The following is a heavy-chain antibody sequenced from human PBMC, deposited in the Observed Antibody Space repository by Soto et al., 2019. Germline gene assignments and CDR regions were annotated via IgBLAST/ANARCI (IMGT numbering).Heavy chain of an antibody. Sequence: SETLSLTCAVYGGSFSGYYWSWIRQPPGKGLEWIGEINQSGSTNYNPSLKSRVTISVDTSKNQFSLKLSSVTAADTAVYYCARGRGYYYMDVWGKGTTVTVSS. J-gene: IGHJ6*03. CDR1: GGSFSGYY. CDR2: INQSGST. CDR3: ARGRGYYYMDV. V-gene: IGHV4-34*01.